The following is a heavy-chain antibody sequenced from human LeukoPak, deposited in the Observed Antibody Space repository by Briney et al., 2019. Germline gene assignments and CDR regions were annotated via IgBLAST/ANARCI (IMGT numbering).Heavy chain of an antibody. CDR1: GYTFTGYY. D-gene: IGHD3-3*01. CDR2: INPNSGGT. CDR3: ARVPVAPYYDFWSGYSNYYYMDV. V-gene: IGHV1-2*02. Sequence: GASVKVSCKASGYTFTGYYMHWVRQAPGQGLEWMGWINPNSGGTNYAQKFQGRVTMARDTSISTAYMELSRLRSDDTAVYYCARVPVAPYYDFWSGYSNYYYMDVWGKGTTVTVSS. J-gene: IGHJ6*03.